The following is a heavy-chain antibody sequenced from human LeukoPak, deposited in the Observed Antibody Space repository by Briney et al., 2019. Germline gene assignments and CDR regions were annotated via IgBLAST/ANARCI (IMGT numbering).Heavy chain of an antibody. CDR3: ARLPEYYYDSSGFDY. D-gene: IGHD3-22*01. V-gene: IGHV3-7*01. CDR2: MKQDGSEK. J-gene: IGHJ4*02. CDR1: GFTFSSYW. Sequence: GGSLRLSCAASGFTFSSYWMSWVRQAPGKGLEWVANMKQDGSEKYYVDSVKGRFTISRDNAKNSLYLQMNSLRAEDTAVYYCARLPEYYYDSSGFDYWGQGTLVTVSS.